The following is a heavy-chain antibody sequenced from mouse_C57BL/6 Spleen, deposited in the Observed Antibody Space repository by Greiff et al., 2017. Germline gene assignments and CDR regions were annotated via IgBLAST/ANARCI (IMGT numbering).Heavy chain of an antibody. J-gene: IGHJ3*01. CDR3: ARDGSSSLAY. CDR2: IYPGDGDT. Sequence: VQLQESGAELVKPGASVKISCKASGYAFSSYWMNWVKQRPGKGLEWIGQIYPGDGDTNYNGKFKGKATLTADKSSSTAYMQRSSLTSEDSGVYFCARDGSSSLAYWGQGTLVTVAA. D-gene: IGHD1-1*01. CDR1: GYAFSSYW. V-gene: IGHV1-80*01.